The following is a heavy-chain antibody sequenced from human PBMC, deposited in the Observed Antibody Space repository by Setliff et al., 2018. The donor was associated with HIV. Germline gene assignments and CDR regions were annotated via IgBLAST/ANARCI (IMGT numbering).Heavy chain of an antibody. V-gene: IGHV4-39*01. Sequence: SETLSLTCTVSGGSISNSRYYWSWIRQPPGKGLEWIGSIYYSGSTYYNPSLKSRVTISVDTSKNQFPLKLSSVTAADAAVYYCASRVYYYDSSGYLREEGFDPWGQGTLVTVSS. CDR2: IYYSGST. CDR1: GGSISNSRYY. CDR3: ASRVYYYDSSGYLREEGFDP. D-gene: IGHD3-22*01. J-gene: IGHJ5*02.